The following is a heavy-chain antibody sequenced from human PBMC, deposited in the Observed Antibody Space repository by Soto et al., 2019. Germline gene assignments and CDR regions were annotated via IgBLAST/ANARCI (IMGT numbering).Heavy chain of an antibody. D-gene: IGHD3-9*01. CDR2: ITPNSGYT. V-gene: IGHV1-18*01. Sequence: QLQLTQSGGEARKPGASVRVSCAASGYKFSTYAIIWLRQAPGQWLEWMGLITPNSGYTNYAQKFQGRLILTTDLPSITAYMELTSLTYDDTAIYYCATSSDTGFDPWGQGTLVSVS. J-gene: IGHJ5*02. CDR3: ATSSDTGFDP. CDR1: GYKFSTYA.